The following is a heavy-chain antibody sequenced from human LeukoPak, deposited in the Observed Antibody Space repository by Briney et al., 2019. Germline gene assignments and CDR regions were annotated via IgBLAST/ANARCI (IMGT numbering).Heavy chain of an antibody. J-gene: IGHJ4*02. CDR1: GGSFSGYY. V-gene: IGHV4-34*01. CDR3: ARGRSIAVAGTGQYYFDY. Sequence: PSETLSLTCAVSGGSFSGYYWTWIRQPPGKGLEWIGEINHSGSTNYNPSLKSRVTISVDTSKNQFSLKLSSVTAADTAVYYCARGRSIAVAGTGQYYFDYWGQGTLVTVSS. D-gene: IGHD6-19*01. CDR2: INHSGST.